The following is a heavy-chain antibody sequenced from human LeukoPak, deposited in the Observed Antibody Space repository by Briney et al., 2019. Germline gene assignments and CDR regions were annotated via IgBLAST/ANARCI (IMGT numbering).Heavy chain of an antibody. CDR3: AREYCSSTSCHAYSFDY. CDR2: LKQDGSEK. Sequence: GGSLRLSCAASGFTFSSYWMSWVRQAPGKGLEWVANLKQDGSEKYYVDSVKGRFTISRDNAKNSLYLQMNSLRAEDTAVYYCAREYCSSTSCHAYSFDYWGQGTLVTVSS. D-gene: IGHD2-2*01. CDR1: GFTFSSYW. J-gene: IGHJ4*02. V-gene: IGHV3-7*03.